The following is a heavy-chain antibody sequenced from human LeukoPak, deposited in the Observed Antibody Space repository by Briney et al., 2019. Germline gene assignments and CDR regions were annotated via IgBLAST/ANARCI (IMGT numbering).Heavy chain of an antibody. V-gene: IGHV1-2*02. CDR3: ARGRYDFWSGYCYYMDV. D-gene: IGHD3-3*01. Sequence: ASVKVSCKASGYTFTGYYMHWVRQAPGQGLEWMGWINPNSGGTNYAQKFQGRVTMTRDTSISTAYMELSRLRSDDTAVYYCARGRYDFWSGYCYYMDVWGKGTTVTASS. CDR2: INPNSGGT. J-gene: IGHJ6*03. CDR1: GYTFTGYY.